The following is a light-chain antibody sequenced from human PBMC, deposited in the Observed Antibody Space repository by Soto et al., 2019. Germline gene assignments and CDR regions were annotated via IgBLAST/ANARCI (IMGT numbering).Light chain of an antibody. J-gene: IGLJ2*01. CDR2: EVT. Sequence: ALTQPASVSGSPGQSITISCTGISSDGNSVSWYQQHPGKAPKLIIYEVTNRPSGVSNRFSGSKSDYTASLTISGLQAEDEADYYCSSYTAASTLDVVFGGGTKVTVL. V-gene: IGLV2-14*01. CDR3: SSYTAASTLDVV. CDR1: SSDGNS.